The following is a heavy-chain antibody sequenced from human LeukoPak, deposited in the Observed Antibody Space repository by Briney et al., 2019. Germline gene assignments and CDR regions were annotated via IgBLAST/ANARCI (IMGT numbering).Heavy chain of an antibody. Sequence: SETLSLTCIVSGVSISNYYWTWIRQPPGKGLEWTASINYSGSTSYNSSLKSRVTISVDTSKNQFSLKLSSVTAADAAVYYCASNSPANDYWGQGTLVTVSS. V-gene: IGHV4-59*08. J-gene: IGHJ4*02. CDR3: ASNSPANDY. D-gene: IGHD2/OR15-2a*01. CDR2: INYSGST. CDR1: GVSISNYY.